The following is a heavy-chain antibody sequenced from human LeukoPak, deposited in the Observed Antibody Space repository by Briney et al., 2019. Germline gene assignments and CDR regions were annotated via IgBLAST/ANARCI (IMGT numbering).Heavy chain of an antibody. Sequence: SVKVSCKASGGTFSNYGISWVRQAPGQGLEWMGGFIPIFGTANYAQKFQGRVTITTDESTSTAYMELNSLRSEDTAVYYCARAGSYCGGDCYQLDYWGQGALVTVSS. CDR1: GGTFSNYG. CDR2: FIPIFGTA. CDR3: ARAGSYCGGDCYQLDY. J-gene: IGHJ4*02. V-gene: IGHV1-69*05. D-gene: IGHD2-21*01.